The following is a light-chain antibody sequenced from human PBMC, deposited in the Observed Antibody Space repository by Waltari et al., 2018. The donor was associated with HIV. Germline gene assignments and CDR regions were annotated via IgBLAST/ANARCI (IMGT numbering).Light chain of an antibody. CDR3: QAWDTTTVV. CDR1: KLGDKY. Sequence: SYELTQSPSVSVSPGQTASITCPGDKLGDKYACWYQQKPGQSPVLVIYEVSKRPSGIPERFSGSNSGNTATLTISGTQAMDEADYYCQAWDTTTVVFGGGTKLTVL. V-gene: IGLV3-1*01. J-gene: IGLJ2*01. CDR2: EVS.